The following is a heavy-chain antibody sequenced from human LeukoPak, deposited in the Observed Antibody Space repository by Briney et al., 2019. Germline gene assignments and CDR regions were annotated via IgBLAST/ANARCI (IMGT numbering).Heavy chain of an antibody. Sequence: SQTLSLTCTVSGGSISSGSYYWSWIRQPAGKGLEWIGRIYTSGSTNYNPSLKSRVTISADTSKNQFSLKLSSVTAADTAVYYCARVAAGPSSDAFDIWGQGTMVTVSS. CDR1: GGSISSGSYY. J-gene: IGHJ3*02. D-gene: IGHD6-6*01. CDR3: ARVAAGPSSDAFDI. CDR2: IYTSGST. V-gene: IGHV4-61*02.